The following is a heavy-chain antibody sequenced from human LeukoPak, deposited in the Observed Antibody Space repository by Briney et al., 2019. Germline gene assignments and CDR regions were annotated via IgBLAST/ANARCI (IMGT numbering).Heavy chain of an antibody. CDR1: GYTFTSYY. V-gene: IGHV1-46*01. Sequence: GASVKVSCKASGYTFTSYYMHWVRQAPGQGLEWMGIINPSGGSTSYAQKFQGRVTMTRDMSTSTVYMELSSLRSEDTAVYYCARGPLWFGELSAFDIWGQGTMVTVSS. J-gene: IGHJ3*02. CDR2: INPSGGST. CDR3: ARGPLWFGELSAFDI. D-gene: IGHD3-10*01.